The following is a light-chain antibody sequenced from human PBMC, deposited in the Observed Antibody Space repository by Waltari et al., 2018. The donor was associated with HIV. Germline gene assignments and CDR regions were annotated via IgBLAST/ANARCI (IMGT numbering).Light chain of an antibody. CDR1: QSISAK. J-gene: IGKJ2*01. CDR3: QQYDDGPRGIT. V-gene: IGKV3-15*01. Sequence: EIVMTQSPPTLSVSPGQRVTLSCRASQSISAKVAWYQQRPGQAPRLLIYEAATRPTGIPARFGGSGSGTEFTLTISSLQSEDFATYFCQQYDDGPRGITFGQGTMLEIK. CDR2: EAA.